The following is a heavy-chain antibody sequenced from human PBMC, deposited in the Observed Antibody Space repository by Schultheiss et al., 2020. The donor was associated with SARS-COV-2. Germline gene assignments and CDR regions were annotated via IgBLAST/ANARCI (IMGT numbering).Heavy chain of an antibody. CDR1: GGSFSGYY. J-gene: IGHJ6*03. CDR3: ARTTYSSGWSYYYYMDV. Sequence: SQTLSLTCAVYGGSFSGYYWSWIRQPPGKGLEWIGEINYSGSTNYNPSLKSRVTISVDKSKNQFSLKLSSVTAADTAVYYCARTTYSSGWSYYYYMDVWGKGTTVTVSS. V-gene: IGHV4-34*01. CDR2: INYSGST. D-gene: IGHD6-19*01.